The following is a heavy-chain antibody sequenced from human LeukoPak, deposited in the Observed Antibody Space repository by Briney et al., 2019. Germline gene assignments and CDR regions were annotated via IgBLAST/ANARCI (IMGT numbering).Heavy chain of an antibody. V-gene: IGHV1-18*01. CDR1: GYTFTSDG. CDR2: ISAYNGNT. CDR3: ARSGSSEWELHFDY. Sequence: ASVKVSCKASGYTFTSDGISWVRQAPGQGLEWMGWISAYNGNTNYAQKLQGRVTMTTDTSTSTAYMELRSLRSDDTAVYYCARSGSSEWELHFDYWGQGTLVTVSS. J-gene: IGHJ4*02. D-gene: IGHD1-26*01.